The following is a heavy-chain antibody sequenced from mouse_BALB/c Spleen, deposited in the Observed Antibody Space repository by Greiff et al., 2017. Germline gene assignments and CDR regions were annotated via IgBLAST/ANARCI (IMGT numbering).Heavy chain of an antibody. D-gene: IGHD2-3*01. J-gene: IGHJ3*01. CDR2: ISSGSSTI. CDR3: ARGGYYPAWFAY. V-gene: IGHV5-17*02. Sequence: EVMLVESGGGLVQPGGSRKLSCAASGFTFSSFGMHWVRQAPEKGLEWVAYISSGSSTIYYADTVKGRFTISRDNPKNTLFLQMTSLRSEDTAMYYCARGGYYPAWFAYWGQGTLVTVSA. CDR1: GFTFSSFG.